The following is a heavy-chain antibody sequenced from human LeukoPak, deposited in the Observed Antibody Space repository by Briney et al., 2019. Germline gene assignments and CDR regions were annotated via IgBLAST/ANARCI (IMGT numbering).Heavy chain of an antibody. CDR3: ARMIVVVPGDAFDI. J-gene: IGHJ3*02. CDR1: GGTFSSYA. D-gene: IGHD2-2*01. CDR2: ISAYNGNT. Sequence: ASVKVSCKASGGTFSSYAISWVRQAPGQGLEWMGWISAYNGNTNYAQKLQGRVTMTTDTSTSTAYMELRSLRSDDTAVYYCARMIVVVPGDAFDIWGQGTMVTVSS. V-gene: IGHV1-18*01.